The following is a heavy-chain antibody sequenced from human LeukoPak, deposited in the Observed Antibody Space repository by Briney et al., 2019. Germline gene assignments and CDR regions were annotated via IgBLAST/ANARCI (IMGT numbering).Heavy chain of an antibody. CDR3: ARSGSGSDYYFYYMDV. CDR2: IYHSGTT. Sequence: PSETLSLTCAVSGYSISSGYYWGWIRQPPGKGREWIGSIYHSGTTYYNPSLMSRVTISVDTSKNQFSLKVTSVTAADTAVYYCARSGSGSDYYFYYMDVWGKGTTVTVSS. J-gene: IGHJ6*03. V-gene: IGHV4-38-2*01. D-gene: IGHD3-10*01. CDR1: GYSISSGYY.